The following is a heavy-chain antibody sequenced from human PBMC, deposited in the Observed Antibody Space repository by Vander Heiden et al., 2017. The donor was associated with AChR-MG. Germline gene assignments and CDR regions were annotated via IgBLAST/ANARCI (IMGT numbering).Heavy chain of an antibody. CDR1: GYTFTSYD. V-gene: IGHV1-8*01. J-gene: IGHJ6*02. D-gene: IGHD3-3*01. CDR2: MNPNSGNT. CDR3: ARSEAVLRFLEWLSGGVYGMDV. Sequence: QVQLVQSGAEVTKPGASVKVSCQASGYTFTSYDINWVGQATGQGLEWMGWMNPNSGNTGYAQKFQGRVTMTRNTSISTAYMELSSLRSEDTAVYYCARSEAVLRFLEWLSGGVYGMDVWGQGTTVTVSS.